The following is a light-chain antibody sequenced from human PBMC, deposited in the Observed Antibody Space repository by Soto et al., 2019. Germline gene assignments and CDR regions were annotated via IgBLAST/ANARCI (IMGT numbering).Light chain of an antibody. J-gene: IGKJ1*01. CDR1: QSISSW. V-gene: IGKV1-5*03. Sequence: DIQMTQSPSTLSASVGDRVTITCRASQSISSWLAWYQQKPGKAPKLLIYKASSLESGVPSRFSGSGSGTEFTLTISSLKPDDFATHYCQQYNSYSTFGQGTKVEIK. CDR3: QQYNSYST. CDR2: KAS.